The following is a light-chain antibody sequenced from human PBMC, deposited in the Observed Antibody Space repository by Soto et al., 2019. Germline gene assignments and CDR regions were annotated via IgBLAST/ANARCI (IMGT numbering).Light chain of an antibody. CDR3: AAWDDSLSGAYV. CDR2: RNN. Sequence: QSVLTQPPSASGTPGQRVTISCSGSSSNIGSNYVYWYQQLPGTAPKLLIYRNNQRPSGVPDRFSGSKSGTSASPAISGLRSEDEADYYCAAWDDSLSGAYVFGTGTKVTVL. CDR1: SSNIGSNY. J-gene: IGLJ1*01. V-gene: IGLV1-47*01.